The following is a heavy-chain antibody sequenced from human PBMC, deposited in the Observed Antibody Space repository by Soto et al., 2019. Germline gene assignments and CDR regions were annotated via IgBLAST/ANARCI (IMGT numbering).Heavy chain of an antibody. CDR2: IYYSGST. CDR3: ARGYSSGWYNFDY. J-gene: IGHJ4*02. V-gene: IGHV4-31*03. CDR1: GGSISSGGYY. Sequence: QVQLQESGPGLVKPSQTLSLTCTVSGGSISSGGYYWSWIRQHPGKGLEWLGYIYYSGSTYYNPSLKSRVTISVDTSKKQFSLKLSSVTAADTAVYYCARGYSSGWYNFDYWGQGTLVTVSS. D-gene: IGHD6-19*01.